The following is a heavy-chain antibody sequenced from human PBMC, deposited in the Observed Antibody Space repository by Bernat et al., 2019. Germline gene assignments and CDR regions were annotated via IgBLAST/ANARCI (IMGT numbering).Heavy chain of an antibody. D-gene: IGHD1-14*01. Sequence: QVQLQESGPGLVKPSQTLSLTCTVSGGSISSGGYYWSWIRQHPVKGLEWIGYIYYSGSPYYNPPLKSRVTISVDTSKNQFSLKLSSVTAANTAVYYCARASREPKRAFDIWGQGTMVTVTS. CDR1: GGSISSGGYY. V-gene: IGHV4-31*03. J-gene: IGHJ3*02. CDR2: IYYSGSP. CDR3: ARASREPKRAFDI.